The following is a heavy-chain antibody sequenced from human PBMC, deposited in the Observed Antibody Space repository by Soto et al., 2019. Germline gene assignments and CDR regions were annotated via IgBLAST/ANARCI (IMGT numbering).Heavy chain of an antibody. D-gene: IGHD3-16*01. V-gene: IGHV3-30-3*01. CDR2: ISYDGSNK. Sequence: QVQLVESGGGVVQPGRSLRLSCAASGFTFSSYALHWVRHAPGKGLEWVAVISYDGSNKYYADSVKGRFTISRDNSKNTLNLQMNSLRAEDTAVYYCAREGGATSLAYWGQGPLVTVSS. CDR3: AREGGATSLAY. J-gene: IGHJ4*02. CDR1: GFTFSSYA.